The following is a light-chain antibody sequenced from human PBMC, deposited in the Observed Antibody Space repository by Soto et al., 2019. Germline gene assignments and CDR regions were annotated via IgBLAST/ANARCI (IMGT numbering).Light chain of an antibody. Sequence: DIVMTASPDSLAVSLGERATINCKSSQSVLYSSNNKNYLAWYQQKPGQPPKLLIYWASTRESGVPDRFSGSGSGTDFTLTSSSLQAEDVAVYYCQQYYSTITFGQGTRLEIK. CDR3: QQYYSTIT. J-gene: IGKJ5*01. CDR1: QSVLYSSNNKNY. V-gene: IGKV4-1*01. CDR2: WAS.